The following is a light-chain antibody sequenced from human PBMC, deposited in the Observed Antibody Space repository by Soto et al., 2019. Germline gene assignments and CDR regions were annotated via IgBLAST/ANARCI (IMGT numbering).Light chain of an antibody. J-gene: IGLJ2*01. CDR2: DVS. Sequence: SVLTQPASVSGSPGQSITISCTGTSSDVGGYKYVSWYQQHADKAPKLVIYDVSSRSSGISDRFSGSKSGNTASLTITGLQAEDEADYYCSSYAGTSIPYVVFGGGTKVTVL. V-gene: IGLV2-14*03. CDR3: SSYAGTSIPYVV. CDR1: SSDVGGYKY.